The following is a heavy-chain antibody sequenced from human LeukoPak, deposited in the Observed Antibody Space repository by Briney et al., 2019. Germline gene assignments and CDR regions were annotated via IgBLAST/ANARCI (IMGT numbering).Heavy chain of an antibody. CDR3: ARGVYYDSSGYYPYGY. D-gene: IGHD3-22*01. CDR1: GGSISSSNW. CDR2: IYHSGST. Sequence: SETLSLTCAVSGGSISSSNWWSWVRQPPGKGLEWIGEIYHSGSTNYNPSLKSRVTISVDKSKNQFSLKLSSVTAADTAVYYCARGVYYDSSGYYPYGYWGQGTLVTVSS. J-gene: IGHJ4*02. V-gene: IGHV4-4*02.